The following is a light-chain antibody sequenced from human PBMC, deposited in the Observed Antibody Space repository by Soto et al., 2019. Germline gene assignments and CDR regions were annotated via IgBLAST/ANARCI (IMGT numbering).Light chain of an antibody. J-gene: IGLJ3*02. CDR2: EDY. V-gene: IGLV6-57*04. Sequence: NFMLTQPHSVSESPGKTVTISCTRSSGSIASNFVQWYQQRPDSAPTTVIYEDYQRPSGVPDRFSGSIDTSSNSASLTISGLKTEDEADYFCQSYDATSWVFGGGTKLTVL. CDR3: QSYDATSWV. CDR1: SGSIASNF.